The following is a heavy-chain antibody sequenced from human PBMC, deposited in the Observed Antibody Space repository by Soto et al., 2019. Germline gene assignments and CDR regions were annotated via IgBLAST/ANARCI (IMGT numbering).Heavy chain of an antibody. J-gene: IGHJ6*02. CDR1: VFTFSRYA. V-gene: IGHV3-23*01. Sequence: GGSLILSCAASVFTFSRYALSWFRQAPVKVPACVSSISGSGVITYYYADSVKGGFTISRDNPKNTLYLQMNSLRAEDTAVYYCAKAPLRLGFSYYYYGMDVWGQGTTVTVSS. CDR2: ISGSGVIT. CDR3: AKAPLRLGFSYYYYGMDV. D-gene: IGHD2-21*01.